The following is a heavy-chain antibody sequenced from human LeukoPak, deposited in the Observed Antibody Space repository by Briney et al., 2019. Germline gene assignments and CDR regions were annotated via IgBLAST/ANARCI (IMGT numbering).Heavy chain of an antibody. Sequence: SETLSLTCTVSGGSISSGDDSWAWIRQPPGKGLEWIGEINHSGSTNYNPSLKSRVTISVDTSKNQFSLKLSSVTAADTAVYYCARGLITVTYYFDYWGQGTLVTVSS. J-gene: IGHJ4*02. CDR2: INHSGST. V-gene: IGHV4-39*07. CDR3: ARGLITVTYYFDY. CDR1: GGSISSGDDS. D-gene: IGHD4-17*01.